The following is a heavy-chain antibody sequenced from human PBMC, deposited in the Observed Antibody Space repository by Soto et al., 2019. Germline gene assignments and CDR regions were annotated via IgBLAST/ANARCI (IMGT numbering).Heavy chain of an antibody. Sequence: ASVKVSCKASGYTFTRYTISWVRQAPGQRLEWMGWINPDNGNTRSSQKFQDRVIITRDTSASTAYMDLSSLRSEDTAVYYCARGIATGQLDPWAQATLVTVSS. CDR3: ARGIATGQLDP. CDR1: GYTFTRYT. V-gene: IGHV1-3*01. D-gene: IGHD2-15*01. CDR2: INPDNGNT. J-gene: IGHJ5*02.